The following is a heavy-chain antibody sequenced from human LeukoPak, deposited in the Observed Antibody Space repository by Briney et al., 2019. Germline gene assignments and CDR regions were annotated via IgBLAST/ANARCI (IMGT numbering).Heavy chain of an antibody. D-gene: IGHD3-10*01. CDR2: MNPNSGNT. CDR3: ARILRITMVRGVTLGY. J-gene: IGHJ4*02. Sequence: ASVKVSCKASGYTFTSYDINWVRQATGQGLGWMGWMNPNSGNTGYAQKFQGRVTMTRNTSISTAYMELSSLRFEDTAVYYCARILRITMVRGVTLGYWGQGTLVTVSS. CDR1: GYTFTSYD. V-gene: IGHV1-8*01.